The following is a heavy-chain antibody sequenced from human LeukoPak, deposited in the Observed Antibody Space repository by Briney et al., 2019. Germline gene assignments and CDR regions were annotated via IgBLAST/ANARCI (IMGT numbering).Heavy chain of an antibody. CDR2: IRSKANGYAT. CDR3: AKDLTYGDYAGGDAFDI. D-gene: IGHD4-17*01. V-gene: IGHV3-73*01. Sequence: GGSLRLSCAASGFTFNGSPMHWVRQASGKGLEWVGRIRSKANGYATAYAASVKGRFTISRDDSKNTAYLQMSSLRAEDTAVYYCAKDLTYGDYAGGDAFDIWGLGTMVTVSS. CDR1: GFTFNGSP. J-gene: IGHJ3*02.